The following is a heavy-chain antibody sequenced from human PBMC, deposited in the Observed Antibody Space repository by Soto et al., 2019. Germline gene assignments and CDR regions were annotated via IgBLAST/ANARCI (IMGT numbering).Heavy chain of an antibody. J-gene: IGHJ5*02. CDR3: ARQGNWFDP. V-gene: IGHV4-59*08. CDR2: IYYSGST. Sequence: SETLSLTCTVSGGSISSYYWSWIRQPPGKGLEWIGYIYYSGSTNYNPSLKSRVTISVDTSKNQFSLKLSSVTAADTAVYYCARQGNWFDPWGQGTLVTVSS. CDR1: GGSISSYY.